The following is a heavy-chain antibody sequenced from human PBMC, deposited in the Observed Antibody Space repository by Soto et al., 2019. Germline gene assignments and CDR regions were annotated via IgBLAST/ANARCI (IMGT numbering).Heavy chain of an antibody. V-gene: IGHV3-73*01. CDR3: TRHGVGEQQLVPHYYYYGMDV. Sequence: GGSLRLSCAASGFTFSGSAMHWVRQASGKGLEWVGRIRSKANSYATAYAASVKGRFTISRDDSKNTAYLQMNSLKTEDTAVYYCTRHGVGEQQLVPHYYYYGMDVWGQGTTVTVSS. CDR2: IRSKANSYAT. CDR1: GFTFSGSA. J-gene: IGHJ6*02. D-gene: IGHD6-13*01.